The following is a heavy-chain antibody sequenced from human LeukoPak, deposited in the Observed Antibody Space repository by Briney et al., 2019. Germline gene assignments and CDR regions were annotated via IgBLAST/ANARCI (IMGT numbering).Heavy chain of an antibody. Sequence: ASVKVSCKASGYTFTAYYMHWVRQAPGQGLEWMGWINPNSGDTRYAQRFQGRVTMTRDTSISTAYMELSRLRSDDTAVYYCTTSWIQVYYFDYWGQGTLVTLSS. CDR3: TTSWIQVYYFDY. J-gene: IGHJ4*02. CDR2: INPNSGDT. CDR1: GYTFTAYY. D-gene: IGHD5-18*01. V-gene: IGHV1-2*02.